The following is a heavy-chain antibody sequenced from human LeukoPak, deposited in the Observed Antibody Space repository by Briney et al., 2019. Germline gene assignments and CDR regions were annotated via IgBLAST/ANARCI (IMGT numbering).Heavy chain of an antibody. CDR1: GFTFSSYG. CDR2: ISYDASNK. CDR3: AKDRSGYGDAFDI. J-gene: IGHJ3*02. V-gene: IGHV3-30*18. D-gene: IGHD5-12*01. Sequence: GRSLRLSCAASGFTFSSYGMHWVRQAPGKGLEWMAVISYDASNKYCADSVKGRFTISRDNSKNTLYLQMNSLRAEDTAVYYCAKDRSGYGDAFDIWGQGTMVTVSS.